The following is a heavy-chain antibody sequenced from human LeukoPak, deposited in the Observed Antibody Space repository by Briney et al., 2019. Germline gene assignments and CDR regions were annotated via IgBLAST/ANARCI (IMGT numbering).Heavy chain of an antibody. D-gene: IGHD3-10*01. Sequence: ASVKVSCRASGYTFTSYAMHWVRQAPGQRLEWMGWINAGNGNTKYSQKFQGRVTITRDTSASTAYMELSSLRSGDTAVYYCARDLYGSGTLAWFDPWGQGTLVTVSS. J-gene: IGHJ5*02. CDR3: ARDLYGSGTLAWFDP. V-gene: IGHV1-3*01. CDR1: GYTFTSYA. CDR2: INAGNGNT.